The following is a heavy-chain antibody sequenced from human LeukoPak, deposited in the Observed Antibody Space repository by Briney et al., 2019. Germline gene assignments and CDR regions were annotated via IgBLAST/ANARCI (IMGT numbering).Heavy chain of an antibody. D-gene: IGHD2-15*01. CDR3: ARDGYCSGGSCYTYTPYYFYYMDV. CDR1: GGSISSYY. J-gene: IGHJ6*03. Sequence: SETLSLTCTVSGGSISSYYWSWIRQPAGKGLEWIGRIYSSGSITHNPSLKSRVTISVDKSKNQFSLKLSSVTAADTAVYYCARDGYCSGGSCYTYTPYYFYYMDVWGKGTTVTVSS. V-gene: IGHV4-4*07. CDR2: IYSSGSI.